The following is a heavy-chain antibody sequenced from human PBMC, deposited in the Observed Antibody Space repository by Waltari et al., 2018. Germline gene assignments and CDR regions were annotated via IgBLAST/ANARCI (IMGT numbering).Heavy chain of an antibody. D-gene: IGHD3-16*02. Sequence: QVQLVESGGGVVQPGRSLRLSCAASGFTFSSYGMHWVRQAPGKGLEWVAVISYDGSNKYYADSVKGRFTISRDNSKNPLYLQMNSLRAEDTAVYYCAKDTHYVWGSYRQPLFDYWGQGTLVTVSS. CDR2: ISYDGSNK. CDR1: GFTFSSYG. V-gene: IGHV3-30*18. CDR3: AKDTHYVWGSYRQPLFDY. J-gene: IGHJ4*02.